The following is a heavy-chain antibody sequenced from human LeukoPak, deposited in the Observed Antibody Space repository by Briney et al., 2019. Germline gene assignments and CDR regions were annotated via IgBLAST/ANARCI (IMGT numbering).Heavy chain of an antibody. J-gene: IGHJ4*02. D-gene: IGHD3-10*01. CDR3: ARGLMVRGVLFAY. V-gene: IGHV3-53*01. Sequence: EGSLRLSCAASGFTVSSNYMSWVRQAPGKGLEWVSVIYSGGSTYYADSVKGRFTISRDNSKNTLYLQMNSLRAEDTAVYYCARGLMVRGVLFAYCGQGTLVTVSS. CDR2: IYSGGST. CDR1: GFTVSSNY.